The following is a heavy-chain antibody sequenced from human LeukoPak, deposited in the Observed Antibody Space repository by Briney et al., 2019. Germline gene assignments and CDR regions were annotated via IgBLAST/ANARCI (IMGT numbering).Heavy chain of an antibody. V-gene: IGHV4-59*01. Sequence: NSSETLSLTCTVSGGSMSSYYWNWIRQPPGKGLEWIGYIYYSGSTSYNPSLKSRVTISVDTSTSQFSLKLSSVTAADTAVYYCARDLAFNSNWSYYFDSWGQGTLVTVSS. CDR3: ARDLAFNSNWSYYFDS. D-gene: IGHD6-13*01. CDR2: IYYSGST. J-gene: IGHJ4*02. CDR1: GGSMSSYY.